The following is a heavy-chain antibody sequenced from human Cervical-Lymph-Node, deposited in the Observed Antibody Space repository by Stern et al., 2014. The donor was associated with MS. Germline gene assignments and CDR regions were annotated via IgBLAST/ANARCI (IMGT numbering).Heavy chain of an antibody. CDR2: IHHRGPT. Sequence: VQLLESGPGLVKPSQTLSLSCTVSGAPVNSGGYYWTWIRPVPGKGLEWIGYIHHRGPTFYNPPLKSRVTISVDTSENQVSLMLSSVTAADTAVYYCAAIGPLMEGAAFDIWGQGTLVTVSS. D-gene: IGHD3-16*01. CDR3: AAIGPLMEGAAFDI. J-gene: IGHJ3*02. CDR1: GAPVNSGGYY. V-gene: IGHV4-31*03.